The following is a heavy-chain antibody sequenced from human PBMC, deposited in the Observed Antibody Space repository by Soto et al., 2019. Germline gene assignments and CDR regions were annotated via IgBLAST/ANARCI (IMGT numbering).Heavy chain of an antibody. D-gene: IGHD2-2*02. CDR1: GGSITSHY. CDR3: ARNTYTTSNYFDY. CDR2: IYYRGSN. Sequence: SETLSLTCTVSGGSITSHYWSWIRQPPGKGLEWIAYIYYRGSNTYNPSLESRVTMSVETSKNQFSLNLSSVTAADTAVYYCARNTYTTSNYFDYWGHGTLVTASS. V-gene: IGHV4-59*11. J-gene: IGHJ4*01.